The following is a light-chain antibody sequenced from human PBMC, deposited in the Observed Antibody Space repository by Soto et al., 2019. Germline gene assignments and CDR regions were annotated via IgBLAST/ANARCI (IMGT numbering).Light chain of an antibody. V-gene: IGKV3-15*01. CDR3: QQYENWPRT. J-gene: IGKJ1*01. CDR1: QNIHNH. Sequence: DKLMSQSPATLSVSLGERVTLSCRASQNIHNHMSWFLQKPGQAPRLLIYGASTRATGIPARFSGSGSGTEFTLTISSLQSEDFAVYYCQQYENWPRTFGQGTKVDIK. CDR2: GAS.